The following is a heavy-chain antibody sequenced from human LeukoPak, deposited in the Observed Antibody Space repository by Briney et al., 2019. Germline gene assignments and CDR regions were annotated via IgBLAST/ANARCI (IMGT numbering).Heavy chain of an antibody. V-gene: IGHV4-39*07. D-gene: IGHD6-13*01. CDR1: GGSISSSSYY. CDR2: IYYSGST. J-gene: IGHJ6*02. CDR3: AREIAAAGTRGMDV. Sequence: SETLSLTCTVSGGSISSSSYYWGWIRQPPGKGLEWIGSIYYSGSTYYNPSLKSRVTISVDTSKNQFSLKLSSVTAADTAVYYCAREIAAAGTRGMDVWGQGTTVTVSS.